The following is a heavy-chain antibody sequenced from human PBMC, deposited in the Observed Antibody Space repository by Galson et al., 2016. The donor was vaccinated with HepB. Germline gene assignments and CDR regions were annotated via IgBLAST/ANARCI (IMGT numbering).Heavy chain of an antibody. V-gene: IGHV1-18*04. CDR1: GYIFISNG. D-gene: IGHD2-8*01. CDR3: ARDRPHFHCTNGVCYGFDY. Sequence: SVKVSCKASGYIFISNGISWVRQAPRQGLEWMGWISAYSGNTNYAQKLQGRVTMTTDTSTSTAYMELRSLRSDDTAVYYCARDRPHFHCTNGVCYGFDYWGQGTLVTVSS. CDR2: ISAYSGNT. J-gene: IGHJ4*02.